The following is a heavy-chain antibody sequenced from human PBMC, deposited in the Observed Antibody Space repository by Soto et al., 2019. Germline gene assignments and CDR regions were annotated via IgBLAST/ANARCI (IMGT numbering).Heavy chain of an antibody. CDR3: GRETNTAIAS. CDR2: IKQDRSDK. V-gene: IGHV3-7*01. Sequence: GGSLRLSCAASGFTFSSFGMNWVRRAPGKGLEWVSNIKQDRSDKNYVDSVKGRFTISRDNAKNSLYLQMNSLRAEDTAVYYYGRETNTAIASWGQGILVTVSS. J-gene: IGHJ5*01. D-gene: IGHD5-18*01. CDR1: GFTFSSFG.